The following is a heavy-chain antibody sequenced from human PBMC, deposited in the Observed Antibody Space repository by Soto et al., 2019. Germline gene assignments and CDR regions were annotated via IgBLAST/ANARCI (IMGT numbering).Heavy chain of an antibody. CDR2: ISYDGSNK. J-gene: IGHJ6*02. CDR3: AKSSSAIEAYGMDV. D-gene: IGHD3-22*01. Sequence: GGSLRLSCAASGFTFSSYGMHWVRQAPGKGLEWVAVISYDGSNKYYADSVKGRFTISRDNSKNTLYLQMNSLRAEDTAVYYCAKSSSAIEAYGMDVWGQGTTVTVSS. V-gene: IGHV3-30*18. CDR1: GFTFSSYG.